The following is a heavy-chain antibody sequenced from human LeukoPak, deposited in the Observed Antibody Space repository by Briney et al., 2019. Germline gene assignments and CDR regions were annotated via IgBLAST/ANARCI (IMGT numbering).Heavy chain of an antibody. V-gene: IGHV3-9*01. CDR1: GFTFDDYA. CDR3: AKEKDWSLRVGFDAFDI. CDR2: ISWNSGSI. D-gene: IGHD3/OR15-3a*01. J-gene: IGHJ3*02. Sequence: SGGSLRLSCAASGFTFDDYAMHWVRQAPGKGLEWVSGISWNSGSIGYADSVKGRFTISRDNAKNSLYLQMNSLRAEDTALYYCAKEKDWSLRVGFDAFDIWGQGTMVTVSS.